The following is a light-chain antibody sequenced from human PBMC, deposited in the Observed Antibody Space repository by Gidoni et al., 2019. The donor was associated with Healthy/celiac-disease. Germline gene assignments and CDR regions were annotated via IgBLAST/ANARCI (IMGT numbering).Light chain of an antibody. CDR1: QSLLHSNGYNY. CDR3: MQALQTPQFT. Sequence: ESVMTQSPLSLPVTPGEPASISCRSSQSLLHSNGYNYLDWYLQKPGQSPQLLIYLGSNRASGVPDRFSGSGSGTDFTLKISRVEAEDVGVYYCMQALQTPQFTFGPGTKVDIK. J-gene: IGKJ3*01. V-gene: IGKV2-28*01. CDR2: LGS.